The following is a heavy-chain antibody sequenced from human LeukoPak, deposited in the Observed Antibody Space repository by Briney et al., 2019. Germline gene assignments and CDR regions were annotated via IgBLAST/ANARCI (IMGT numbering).Heavy chain of an antibody. D-gene: IGHD3-10*01. V-gene: IGHV3-30*18. CDR1: GFPFSTYD. CDR2: ISSDGYRT. J-gene: IGHJ4*02. Sequence: AGGSLRLSCAASGFPFSTYDMHWVRQAPDKGLQWVAVISSDGYRTDYPDSVRGRFTISRGNFKNTVDLQMISVTAEDTAVYFCAKGLGTGSVLARPLHYWGQGTLVTVSS. CDR3: AKGLGTGSVLARPLHY.